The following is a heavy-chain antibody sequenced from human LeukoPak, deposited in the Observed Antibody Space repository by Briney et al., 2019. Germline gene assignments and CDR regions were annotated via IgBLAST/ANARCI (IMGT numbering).Heavy chain of an antibody. CDR1: EYTFTGYY. Sequence: ASVKVSCKASEYTFTGYYMHWVRQAPGQGLEWMGWISAYNGNTNYAQKLQGRVTMTTDTSTSTAYMELRSLRSDDTAVYYCARDPLYCGGDCYPETDYYGMDVWGQGTTVTVSS. CDR2: ISAYNGNT. V-gene: IGHV1-18*04. CDR3: ARDPLYCGGDCYPETDYYGMDV. J-gene: IGHJ6*02. D-gene: IGHD2-21*02.